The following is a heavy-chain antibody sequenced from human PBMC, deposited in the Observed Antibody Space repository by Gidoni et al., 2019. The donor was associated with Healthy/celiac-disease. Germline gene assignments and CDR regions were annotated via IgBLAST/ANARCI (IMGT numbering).Heavy chain of an antibody. J-gene: IGHJ6*02. V-gene: IGHV4-34*01. D-gene: IGHD3-10*01. CDR3: ARGPLRFVAYYYYGMDV. CDR1: GGSFSGYY. Sequence: QVQLQQWGAGLLKPSETLSLTCAVYGGSFSGYYWSWIRQPPGKGLEWIGEINHSGSTNYNPSLKSRVTISVDTSKNQFALKLSSVTAAETAVYYCARGPLRFVAYYYYGMDVWGQGTTVTVSS. CDR2: INHSGST.